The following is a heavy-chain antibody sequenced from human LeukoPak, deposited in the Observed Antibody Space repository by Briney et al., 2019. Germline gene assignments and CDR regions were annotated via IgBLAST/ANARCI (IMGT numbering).Heavy chain of an antibody. V-gene: IGHV3-23*01. D-gene: IGHD2/OR15-2a*01. Sequence: GGTLRLSCAASGFTFSSHGMNWVRQAPGKGLEWVSGIRGDGVTTCYADSVKGRFTISRDNSKNTLYLQMNSLRAEDTAVYYCARSGLSRFGFWGQGTLVTVSS. CDR2: IRGDGVTT. CDR3: ARSGLSRFGF. J-gene: IGHJ4*02. CDR1: GFTFSSHG.